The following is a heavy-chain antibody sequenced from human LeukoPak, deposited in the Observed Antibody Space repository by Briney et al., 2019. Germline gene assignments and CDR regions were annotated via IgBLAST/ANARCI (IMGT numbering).Heavy chain of an antibody. CDR3: ARVGSVVVPAATHYYFDY. V-gene: IGHV3-53*01. Sequence: GGSLRLSCAASGFTVSSNYMSWVRQAPGKGLEWVSVIYSGGSTYYADSVKGRFTISRDNSKNTLYLQMNSLRAEDTAVYYCARVGSVVVPAATHYYFDYWGQGTQVTVSS. D-gene: IGHD2-2*01. CDR2: IYSGGST. CDR1: GFTVSSNY. J-gene: IGHJ4*02.